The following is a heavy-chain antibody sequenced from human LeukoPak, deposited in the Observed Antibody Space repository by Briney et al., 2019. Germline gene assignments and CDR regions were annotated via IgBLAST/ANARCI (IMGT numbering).Heavy chain of an antibody. V-gene: IGHV3-7*01. J-gene: IGHJ4*02. D-gene: IGHD2-2*01. CDR1: GFTFINYW. CDR2: IKQDGSDK. Sequence: GGSLRLSCAASGFTFINYWMSWVRQAPGKGLEWVANIKQDGSDKDYVDSVKGRFTISRDNAKSSLYLQMNSLRAEDTAVYYCARNLPAADYWGQGTLVTVSS. CDR3: ARNLPAADY.